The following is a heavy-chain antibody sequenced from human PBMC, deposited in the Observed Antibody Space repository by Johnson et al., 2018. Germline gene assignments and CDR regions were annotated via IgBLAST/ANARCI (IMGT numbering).Heavy chain of an antibody. CDR2: IWYDGSNK. V-gene: IGHV3-33*01. J-gene: IGHJ6*03. Sequence: QVQLVESGGGVVQPGRSLRLSCAASGFTFSSYGMHWVRQAPGKGLEWVAVIWYDGSNKYYADSVKGRFTISRDNSKNTLYLQMNSLRAEDTAVYYCARESASSGWYHYYMDVWGKGTTVTVSS. CDR3: ARESASSGWYHYYMDV. CDR1: GFTFSSYG. D-gene: IGHD6-19*01.